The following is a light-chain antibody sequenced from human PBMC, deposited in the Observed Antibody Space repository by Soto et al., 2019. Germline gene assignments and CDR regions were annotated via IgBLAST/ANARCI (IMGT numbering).Light chain of an antibody. CDR1: QSIHSW. Sequence: DFQMTQSPSTLSASVGDRVTITCRASQSIHSWLAWYQQKPGKAPKLLIYKASSLESGVPSRFSGSGSGTEFTLTSSSLQPDDFSTYYCQQYNSYSTFGQGTKLEIK. V-gene: IGKV1-5*03. J-gene: IGKJ2*01. CDR3: QQYNSYST. CDR2: KAS.